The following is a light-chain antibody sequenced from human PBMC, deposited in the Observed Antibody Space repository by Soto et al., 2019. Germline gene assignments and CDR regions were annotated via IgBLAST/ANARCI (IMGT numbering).Light chain of an antibody. CDR1: QTVATF. Sequence: IQLTQSPPSLSASVGDRVTITCRASQTVATFINWYQQKPGKAPSLLIYESANLQSGVPSRFSGRGSGTDVALTISNLQPEDSATYHCQQTYSSYATFGQGTKVEV. CDR2: ESA. V-gene: IGKV1-39*01. CDR3: QQTYSSYAT. J-gene: IGKJ1*01.